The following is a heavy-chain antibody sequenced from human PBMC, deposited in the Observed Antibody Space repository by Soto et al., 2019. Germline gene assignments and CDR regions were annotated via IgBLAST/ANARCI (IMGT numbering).Heavy chain of an antibody. CDR1: GGTFRTTA. CDR3: ARGGLVITDFYYGLDV. D-gene: IGHD3-9*01. Sequence: QVHLVQSGAEVKKPGSSVKVSCKISGGTFRTTAISWVRQAPGQGLEWMGEITPVFGTPDYAQKFQGRITITADESTSTVYMYLSSLRSEDTAVYYCARGGLVITDFYYGLDVWGQGTTVTVSS. CDR2: ITPVFGTP. J-gene: IGHJ6*02. V-gene: IGHV1-69*01.